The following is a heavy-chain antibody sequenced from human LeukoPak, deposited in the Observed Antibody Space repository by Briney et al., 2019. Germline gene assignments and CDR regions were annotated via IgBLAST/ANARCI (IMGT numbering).Heavy chain of an antibody. CDR2: IYYSGST. CDR1: GGSISSSSYY. Sequence: SETLSLTCTVSGGSISSSSYYWGWIRQPPGKGLEWIGSIYYSGSTYYNPSLKSRVTISVDTSKNQFSLKLSSGTAADTAVYYCARESQYYDYVWGSYRPIYYFDYWGQGTLVTVSS. CDR3: ARESQYYDYVWGSYRPIYYFDY. J-gene: IGHJ4*02. D-gene: IGHD3-16*02. V-gene: IGHV4-39*01.